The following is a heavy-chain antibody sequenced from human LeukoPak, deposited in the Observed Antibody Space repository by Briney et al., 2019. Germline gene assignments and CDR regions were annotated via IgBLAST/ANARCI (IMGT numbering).Heavy chain of an antibody. CDR1: GYTFTGYY. D-gene: IGHD1-26*01. CDR2: INPNSGGT. V-gene: IGHV1-2*02. J-gene: IGHJ4*02. Sequence: ASVKVSCKASGYTFTGYYMHWVRQAPGQGLEWMGWINPNSGGTNYAQKFQGRVTMTRDTSISTAYMELSRLRSDDTAVYYCARGATRPRYTRSCPDYWGQGTLVTVPS. CDR3: ARGATRPRYTRSCPDY.